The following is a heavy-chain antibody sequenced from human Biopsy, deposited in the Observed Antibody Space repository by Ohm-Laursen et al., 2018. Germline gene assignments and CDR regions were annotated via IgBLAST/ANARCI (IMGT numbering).Heavy chain of an antibody. CDR1: GGSIISGGSY. CDR3: ARGDYFDSNGYFWFDP. Sequence: SETLSLTCTVSGGSIISGGSYWSWIRQRPGKGLEWIGYIFNSANTYYNPSLKNLITISGDTSKNQFSLKLNSVTAADTAVYYCARGDYFDSNGYFWFDPWGQGTLVTVSS. D-gene: IGHD3-22*01. J-gene: IGHJ5*02. CDR2: IFNSANT. V-gene: IGHV4-31*01.